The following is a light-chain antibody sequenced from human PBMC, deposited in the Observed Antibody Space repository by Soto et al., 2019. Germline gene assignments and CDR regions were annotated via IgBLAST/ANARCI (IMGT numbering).Light chain of an antibody. CDR3: QKYNRAPPFT. J-gene: IGKJ3*01. CDR1: QGISNY. Sequence: DIKMTQSPSSLSASVGDRVTITCRASQGISNYLAWYQQKPGKVPKLLIYAASTLQSGVPSRFSGSGSGTDFTLTISSLQPEDVATYYCQKYNRAPPFTFGPGTKVDIK. V-gene: IGKV1-27*01. CDR2: AAS.